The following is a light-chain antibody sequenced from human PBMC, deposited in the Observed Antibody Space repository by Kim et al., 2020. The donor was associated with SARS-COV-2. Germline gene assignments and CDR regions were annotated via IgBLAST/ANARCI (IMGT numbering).Light chain of an antibody. Sequence: DIQMTQSPSTLSASIGDSVTITCRASQSVSNWLAWYQQKPGRAPKLLIYDASRLQSGVPSRFSGSESGTEFTLTISSLQPDDFATYYCQQYNSYPWTFGQGTKVDIK. J-gene: IGKJ1*01. CDR2: DAS. V-gene: IGKV1-5*01. CDR1: QSVSNW. CDR3: QQYNSYPWT.